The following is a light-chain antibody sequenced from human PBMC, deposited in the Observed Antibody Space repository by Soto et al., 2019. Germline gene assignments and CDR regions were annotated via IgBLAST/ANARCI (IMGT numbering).Light chain of an antibody. V-gene: IGKV4-1*01. Sequence: DIVMTQSPDSLAVSLGERATINCKSSQRVLYSSNNKNYLAWYQQKPGQPPKLLIYWAATRESGVPDRFSGSGSGTDFTLTISSLQAEDVAVYYCKQYNSTPYTFGQGTKREIK. CDR1: QRVLYSSNNKNY. CDR3: KQYNSTPYT. CDR2: WAA. J-gene: IGKJ2*01.